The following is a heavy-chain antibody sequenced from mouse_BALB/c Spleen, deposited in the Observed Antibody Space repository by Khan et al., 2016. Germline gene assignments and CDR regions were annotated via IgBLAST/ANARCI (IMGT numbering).Heavy chain of an antibody. CDR1: GFTFSTYA. Sequence: EVELVESGGGLVQPGGSLKLSCAASGFTFSTYAMSWVRQTPEKRLELVATINSNGGSTYYPDNVKGRLTISRDNAKNTLYLQMSSLKSEDTAMYYCARVRQAVDYWGQGTSVTVSS. CDR2: INSNGGST. D-gene: IGHD2-14*01. J-gene: IGHJ4*01. CDR3: ARVRQAVDY. V-gene: IGHV5-6-3*01.